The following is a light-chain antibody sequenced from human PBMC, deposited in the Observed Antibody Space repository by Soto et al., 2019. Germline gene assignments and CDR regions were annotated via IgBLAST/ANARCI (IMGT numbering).Light chain of an antibody. Sequence: DIVMTQSPDSLAVSLGERATINCKSSQSVLYSPNNKNYLAWYQQKPGQPPKLLVYWASTRESGVPDRFIGSGSGTDFTLTISSLQAEDAAVYYCHQYHSAPQTIGQGTKVEIK. V-gene: IGKV4-1*01. CDR2: WAS. CDR3: HQYHSAPQT. J-gene: IGKJ1*01. CDR1: QSVLYSPNNKNY.